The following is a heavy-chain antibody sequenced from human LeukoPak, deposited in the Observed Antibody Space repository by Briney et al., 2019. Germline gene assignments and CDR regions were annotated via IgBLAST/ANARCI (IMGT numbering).Heavy chain of an antibody. CDR2: IYYSGST. D-gene: IGHD3-22*01. CDR3: ARAGIVVALDY. J-gene: IGHJ4*02. CDR1: GGSISSYY. Sequence: PSETLSLTCTVSGGSISSYYWSWNRQPPGKGLEWIGYIYYSGSTNYNPSLKSRVTISVDTSKNQFSLKLSSVTAADTAVYYCARAGIVVALDYWGQGTLVTVSS. V-gene: IGHV4-59*01.